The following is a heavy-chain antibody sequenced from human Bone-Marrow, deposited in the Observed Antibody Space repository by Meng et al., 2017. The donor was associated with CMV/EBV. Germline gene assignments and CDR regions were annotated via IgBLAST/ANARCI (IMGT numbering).Heavy chain of an antibody. CDR3: ARDNLMITFGGVYKTHWFDP. D-gene: IGHD3-16*01. V-gene: IGHV4-59*13. CDR2: ISYSGFT. CDR1: GGSISSYS. Sequence: SETLSLTCGVSGGSISSYSWTWIRQPPGKALEWVGSISYSGFTNYNPSLKSRVTISVDTSKSQFSLNLSSVTAADTAVYYCARDNLMITFGGVYKTHWFDPWGQGTLVTVSS. J-gene: IGHJ5*02.